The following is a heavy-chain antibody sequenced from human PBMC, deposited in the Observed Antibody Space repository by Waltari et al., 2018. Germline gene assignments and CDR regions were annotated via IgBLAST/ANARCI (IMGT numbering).Heavy chain of an antibody. CDR2: ISPMFGTE. J-gene: IGHJ5*02. D-gene: IGHD2-21*02. CDR3: ARGGVVVTEDWFDP. V-gene: IGHV1-69*15. CDR1: GGTFSSYA. Sequence: QVQLVQSGAEVKKPGSSVKVSCKASGGTFSSYAISWVRQAPGQGLELMGRISPMFGTENDAQKFQGGVTITADESTRTAYMELSSLRSEDTAVYYCARGGVVVTEDWFDPWGQGTLVTVSS.